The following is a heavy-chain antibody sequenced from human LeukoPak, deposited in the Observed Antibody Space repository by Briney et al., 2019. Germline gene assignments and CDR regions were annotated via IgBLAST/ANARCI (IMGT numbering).Heavy chain of an antibody. V-gene: IGHV3-21*06. CDR2: ISTSSSYI. Sequence: GGSLTLSCIASGFTFSSYNMNWGRQAPRKGLEWVSFISTSSSYIYYADSVKGRFTISRHNAKNSLYLEMNSLRAEDTAVYYCARIGYCCGGGCWGQGTLVTVSS. CDR1: GFTFSSYN. CDR3: ARIGYCCGGGC. D-gene: IGHD2-15*01. J-gene: IGHJ4*02.